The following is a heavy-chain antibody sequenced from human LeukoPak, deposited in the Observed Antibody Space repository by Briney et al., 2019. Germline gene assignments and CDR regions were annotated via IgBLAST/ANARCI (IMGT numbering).Heavy chain of an antibody. V-gene: IGHV6-1*01. D-gene: IGHD2-2*01. CDR3: ARRLTQYDCFDP. J-gene: IGHJ5*02. Sequence: LSQTLSLTCAISGDIVSSNSVTWNWIRQSPSRGLEWLGRTYYRSMWYNDYAVSVRGRITVNPDTSKNQFSLHLNSVTPEDTAVYYCARRLTQYDCFDPWGQGILVTVSS. CDR2: TYYRSMWYN. CDR1: GDIVSSNSVT.